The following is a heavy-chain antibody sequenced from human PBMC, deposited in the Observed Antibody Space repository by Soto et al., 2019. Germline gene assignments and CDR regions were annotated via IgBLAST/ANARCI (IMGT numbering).Heavy chain of an antibody. Sequence: QVQLQESGPGLVKPSETLSLTCTVSGGSVSSGSYYWSWIRQPPGKGLEWIGYIYYSGSTNYNPSLTSRVTISVDTSKNQFSLKRSSVTAADTAVYYWARGIEGWYQGRYYYGMDVWGQGTTVTVSS. CDR1: GGSVSSGSYY. CDR2: IYYSGST. J-gene: IGHJ6*02. D-gene: IGHD6-19*01. CDR3: ARGIEGWYQGRYYYGMDV. V-gene: IGHV4-61*01.